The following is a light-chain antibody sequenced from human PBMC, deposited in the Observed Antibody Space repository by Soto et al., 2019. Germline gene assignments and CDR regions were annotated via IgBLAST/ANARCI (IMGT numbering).Light chain of an antibody. J-gene: IGKJ3*01. V-gene: IGKV1-33*01. CDR3: QQYYNSPPT. CDR1: QGISTY. Sequence: DIQMTQSPSSLSASVGDRVTITCRASQGISTYLNWYQQKPGKAPKLLIYYASSLQTGVPSRFSGSGSGTDFTFTISSLQPEDIATYYCQQYYNSPPTFGHGTRVDIK. CDR2: YAS.